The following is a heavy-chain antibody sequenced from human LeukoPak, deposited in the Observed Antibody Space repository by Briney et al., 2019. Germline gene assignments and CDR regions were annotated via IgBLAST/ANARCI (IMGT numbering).Heavy chain of an antibody. V-gene: IGHV1-18*04. J-gene: IGHJ4*02. Sequence: ASVKVSCKASGYTFTGYYIHWVRQAPGQGLEWMGWISAYNGNTNYAQKLQGRVTMTTDTSTSTAYMELSSLRSEDTAVYYCARSDYYGSALDYWGQGTLVTVSS. CDR2: ISAYNGNT. D-gene: IGHD3-10*01. CDR1: GYTFTGYY. CDR3: ARSDYYGSALDY.